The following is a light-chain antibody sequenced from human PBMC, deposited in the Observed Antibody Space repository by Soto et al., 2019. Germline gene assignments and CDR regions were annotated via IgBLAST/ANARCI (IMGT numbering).Light chain of an antibody. CDR2: GAS. J-gene: IGKJ3*01. Sequence: EIVLTQSPGTLSLSPGERATLSCRASQSVSSSYLAWYQQKPGQAPRLLIYGASSRATGIPDRFSGSGSGTDFTLTISRLEPDDFAVYYCKQYGSSPGFTFGPGTKVDIK. CDR3: KQYGSSPGFT. CDR1: QSVSSSY. V-gene: IGKV3-20*01.